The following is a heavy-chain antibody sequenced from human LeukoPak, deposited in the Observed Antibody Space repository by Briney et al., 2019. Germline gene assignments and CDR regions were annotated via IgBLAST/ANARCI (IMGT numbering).Heavy chain of an antibody. D-gene: IGHD3-22*01. CDR1: GFTFSDYY. V-gene: IGHV3-66*01. CDR2: IYSGGGT. Sequence: GGSLRLSCAASGFTFSDYYMNWVRQAPGKGLEWVSLIYSGGGTYYAGSVKGRFTISRDNSKNTLYLQMNSLRAEDTAVYYCARNYYDSSAYYYFDYWGQGTLVTVSS. J-gene: IGHJ4*02. CDR3: ARNYYDSSAYYYFDY.